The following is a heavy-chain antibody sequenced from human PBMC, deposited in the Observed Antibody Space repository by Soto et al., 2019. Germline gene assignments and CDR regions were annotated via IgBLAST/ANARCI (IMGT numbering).Heavy chain of an antibody. J-gene: IGHJ4*02. CDR2: IWYDGSNK. V-gene: IGHV3-33*01. CDR3: ARDIPPDYYDSSGYWLY. CDR1: GFTFSSYG. D-gene: IGHD3-22*01. Sequence: PGGSLRLSCAASGFTFSSYGMHWVRQAPGKGLEWVAVIWYDGSNKYYADSVKGRFTISRDNSKNTLYLQMNSLRAEDTAVYYCARDIPPDYYDSSGYWLYWGQGTLVTVSS.